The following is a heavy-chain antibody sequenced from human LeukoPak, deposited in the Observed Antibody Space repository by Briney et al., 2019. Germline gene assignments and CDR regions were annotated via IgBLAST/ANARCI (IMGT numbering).Heavy chain of an antibody. CDR1: GGSFSGYY. J-gene: IGHJ4*02. CDR2: INHSGST. Sequence: SETLSLTCAVYGGSFSGYYWSWIRQPPGKGLEWIGEINHSGSTNYNPSLKSRVTISVDTSKNQFSLKLSSVTAADTAVYYCARKIRSSTGGFDYWGQGTLVTVS. D-gene: IGHD6-13*01. V-gene: IGHV4-34*01. CDR3: ARKIRSSTGGFDY.